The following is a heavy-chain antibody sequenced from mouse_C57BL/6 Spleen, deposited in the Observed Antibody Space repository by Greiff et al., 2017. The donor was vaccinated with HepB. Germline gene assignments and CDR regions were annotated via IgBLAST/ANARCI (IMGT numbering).Heavy chain of an antibody. Sequence: QVQLQQPGAELVMPGASVKLSCKASGYTFTSYWMHWVKQRPGQGLEWIGEINPSNSYTNYNQKFKGKATLTVDKSSSTAYMQLSSLTSEDSAVYYWARSGNGVWYFDVWGTGTTVTVSS. CDR3: ARSGNGVWYFDV. CDR1: GYTFTSYW. J-gene: IGHJ1*03. CDR2: INPSNSYT. D-gene: IGHD2-1*01. V-gene: IGHV1-69*01.